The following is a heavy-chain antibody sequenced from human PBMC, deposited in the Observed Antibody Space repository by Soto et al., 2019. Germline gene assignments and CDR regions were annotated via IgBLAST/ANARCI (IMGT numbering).Heavy chain of an antibody. CDR3: SIGSWSAETFDV. CDR2: IIPMLTVT. D-gene: IGHD2-2*01. J-gene: IGHJ3*01. CDR1: GGTFSTYT. Sequence: QVHLEQSGAEVKKPGSSVKVSCKAAGGTFSTYTLIWVRQAPGQGLEGMGRIIPMLTVTNSAQKFQGRVTLTAYKSTSTAFMELTSLTSDATAVYYCSIGSWSAETFDVWGQGTMVTVSS. V-gene: IGHV1-69*02.